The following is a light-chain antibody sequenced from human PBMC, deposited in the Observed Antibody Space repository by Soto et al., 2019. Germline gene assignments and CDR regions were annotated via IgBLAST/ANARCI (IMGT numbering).Light chain of an antibody. CDR1: QAVPNN. J-gene: IGKJ4*01. CDR3: QQFDNVPLT. V-gene: IGKV1-9*01. Sequence: DIHLTQSPSFLSASVGDRVTITCRPSQAVPNNMAWYQQKPGKHPKLLIYEESTLHSGVLSRFSGRKSGTDFTLTITSLQPEDIATYYCQQFDNVPLTFGGGTKLDIK. CDR2: EES.